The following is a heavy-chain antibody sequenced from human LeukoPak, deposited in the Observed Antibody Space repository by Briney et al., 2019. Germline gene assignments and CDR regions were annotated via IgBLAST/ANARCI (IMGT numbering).Heavy chain of an antibody. CDR2: IYSGGST. CDR1: GFTVSSNY. CDR3: ARAAYYSGSGSPTRAHDY. V-gene: IGHV3-53*01. Sequence: GGSLRLSCAASGFTVSSNYMSWVRQAPGKGLEWVSVIYSGGSTYYADSVKGRFTISRDNSKNTLYLQMNSLRAEDTAMYYCARAAYYSGSGSPTRAHDYWGQGTLVTVSS. D-gene: IGHD3-10*01. J-gene: IGHJ4*02.